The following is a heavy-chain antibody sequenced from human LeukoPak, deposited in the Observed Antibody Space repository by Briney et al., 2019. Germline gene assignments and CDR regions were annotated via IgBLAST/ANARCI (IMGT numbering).Heavy chain of an antibody. Sequence: PSETLSLTCAVYGGSFSGYYWSWIRQPPGKGLEWIGEINHSGSTNYNPSLKSRVTISVDTSKNQFSLKLSSVTAADTAVYYCAREGGYCSSTSCYATYNFDYWGQGTLVTVSS. J-gene: IGHJ4*02. CDR1: GGSFSGYY. CDR2: INHSGST. CDR3: AREGGYCSSTSCYATYNFDY. D-gene: IGHD2-2*03. V-gene: IGHV4-34*01.